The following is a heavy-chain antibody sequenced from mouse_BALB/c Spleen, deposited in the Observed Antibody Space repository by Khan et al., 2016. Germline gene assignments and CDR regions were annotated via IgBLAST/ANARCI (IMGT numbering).Heavy chain of an antibody. CDR3: ARLHYYGYMNY. J-gene: IGHJ2*01. V-gene: IGHV4-1*02. Sequence: EVKLLESGGGLVQPGGSLKLSCAASGYDFSRYWMSWVRQAPGKGLEWIGEINPDSSTINYTPSLKDKFIISRDNAKNTLYLQMSKVRSEDTALYYCARLHYYGYMNYWGQGTTLTVSS. CDR2: INPDSSTI. D-gene: IGHD1-2*01. CDR1: GYDFSRYW.